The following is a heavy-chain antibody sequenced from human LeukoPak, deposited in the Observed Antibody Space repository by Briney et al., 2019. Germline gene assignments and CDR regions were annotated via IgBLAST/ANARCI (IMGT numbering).Heavy chain of an antibody. J-gene: IGHJ4*02. D-gene: IGHD6-19*01. Sequence: ASVKVSCKASGYTFTRYDINWVRQATGQGLEWMGWMNPNSGNTGYAQKFQGRVTMTRNTSISTAYMELSSLRSEDTAVYYCARVEYSSGWTYYFDYWGQGTLVTVSS. CDR1: GYTFTRYD. V-gene: IGHV1-8*01. CDR3: ARVEYSSGWTYYFDY. CDR2: MNPNSGNT.